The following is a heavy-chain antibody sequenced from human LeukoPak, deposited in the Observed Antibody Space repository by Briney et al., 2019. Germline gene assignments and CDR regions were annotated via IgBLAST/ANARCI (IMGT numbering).Heavy chain of an antibody. CDR3: ARIAEQHLQYYFDY. CDR2: ISAYDGNT. J-gene: IGHJ4*02. Sequence: GASVKVSCKASGYFFSSYGFSWVRQAPGQGLEWMGLISAYDGNTNYAQKIQGRVTMATDTSTSTAYMELRSLRSDDSAVYFCARIAEQHLQYYFDYWGQGTLVTVSS. CDR1: GYFFSSYG. V-gene: IGHV1-18*01. D-gene: IGHD6-13*01.